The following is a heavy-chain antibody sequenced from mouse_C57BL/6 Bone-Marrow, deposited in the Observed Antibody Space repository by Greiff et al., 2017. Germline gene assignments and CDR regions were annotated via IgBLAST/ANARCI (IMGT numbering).Heavy chain of an antibody. V-gene: IGHV8-12*01. Sequence: QVTLKESGPGILQSSQTLSLTCSFSGFSLSTSGMGVSWLRQPSGKGLEWLAHIYWDDDKRYNPSLMSRLTISQSTSRNQVFRKITSVVTADTATYYCALYDYGSPWYFDVSGTGTTDTASS. CDR3: ALYDYGSPWYFDV. CDR2: IYWDDDK. D-gene: IGHD1-1*01. J-gene: IGHJ1*03. CDR1: GFSLSTSGMG.